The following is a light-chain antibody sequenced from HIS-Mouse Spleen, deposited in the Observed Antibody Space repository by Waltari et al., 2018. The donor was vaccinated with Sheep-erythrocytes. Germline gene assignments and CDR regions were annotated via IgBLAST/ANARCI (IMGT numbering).Light chain of an antibody. J-gene: IGLJ2*01. CDR1: KLGDKY. CDR3: QAWDSSTAV. V-gene: IGLV3-1*01. CDR2: QDS. Sequence: SYELTQPPSVSVSPGQTASITCSGDKLGDKYACWYQQKPGQSPVLVIYQDSKRPSGIPARFSGSNYGNTATLTISGTQAMDEADYYCQAWDSSTAVFGGGTKLTVL.